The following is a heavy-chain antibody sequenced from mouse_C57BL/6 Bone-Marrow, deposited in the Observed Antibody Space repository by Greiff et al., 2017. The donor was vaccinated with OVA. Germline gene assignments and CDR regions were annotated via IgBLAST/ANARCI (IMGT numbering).Heavy chain of an antibody. CDR2: IDPSDSYT. V-gene: IGHV1-69*01. CDR3: ARRKFMTTVVADWYFDV. Sequence: QVQLQQPGAELVMPGASVKLSCKASGYTFTSYWMHWVKQRPGQGLEWIGEIDPSDSYTNYNQKFKGKSTLTVDKSSSTAYMQLSSLTSEDSAVYYCARRKFMTTVVADWYFDVWGTGTTVTVSS. D-gene: IGHD1-1*01. J-gene: IGHJ1*03. CDR1: GYTFTSYW.